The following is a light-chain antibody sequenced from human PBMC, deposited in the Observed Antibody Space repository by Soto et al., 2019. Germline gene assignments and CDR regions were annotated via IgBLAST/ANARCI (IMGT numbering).Light chain of an antibody. Sequence: DIPMTQSPSSVSASVGDTTNITCRARHDIKKWLAWYQQKPGKALKVLIYAAANLESGVSPSFSGSGGGTEFSLTISSLQTEYLPTCGYHQDSSFPYTFSSGTKVYIK. CDR2: AAA. V-gene: IGKV1-12*01. CDR1: HDIKKW. CDR3: HQDSSFPYT. J-gene: IGKJ3*01.